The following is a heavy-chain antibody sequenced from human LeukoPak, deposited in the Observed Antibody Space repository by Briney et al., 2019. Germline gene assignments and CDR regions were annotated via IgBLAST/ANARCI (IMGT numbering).Heavy chain of an antibody. J-gene: IGHJ3*02. CDR2: IWYDGSKK. CDR1: RFTFRSYG. V-gene: IGHV3-33*01. D-gene: IGHD3-22*01. Sequence: RRSLRLSCVASRFTFRSYGMHGVRQAPGRGGAGVAVIWYDGSKKYYANSVKGRVTISRDNSKKTLYLQMNSMRAEDTAVYYCARRGIPRDLYESGGYGDAFDIWGQGTMVTVSS. CDR3: ARRGIPRDLYESGGYGDAFDI.